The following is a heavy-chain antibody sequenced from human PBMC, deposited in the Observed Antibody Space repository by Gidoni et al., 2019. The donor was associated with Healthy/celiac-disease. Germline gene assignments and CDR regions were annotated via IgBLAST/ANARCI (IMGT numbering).Heavy chain of an antibody. CDR2: IWYDGSNK. J-gene: IGHJ6*02. CDR3: AREPLRCSGGSCYYYYGMDV. V-gene: IGHV3-33*01. D-gene: IGHD2-15*01. CDR1: GFTFSSYG. Sequence: QVQLVESGGGVVQPGRSLRLSCAASGFTFSSYGMHWVRQAPGKGLEGVAVIWYDGSNKYYADSVKGRFTISRDNSKTTLYLQMNSLRAEDTAVYYCAREPLRCSGGSCYYYYGMDVWGQGTTVTVSS.